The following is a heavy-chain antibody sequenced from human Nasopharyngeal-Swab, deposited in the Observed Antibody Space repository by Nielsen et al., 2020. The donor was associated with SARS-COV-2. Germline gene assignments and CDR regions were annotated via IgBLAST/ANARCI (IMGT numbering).Heavy chain of an antibody. CDR1: GGSFSGYY. CDR3: ARGRYGIFGMVIGYFDY. Sequence: GTLRLSCAVYGGSFSGYYWSWIRQPPGKGLEWIGEINHSGSTNYNPSLKSRVTISVDTSKNQFSLKLSSVTAADTAVYYCARGRYGIFGMVIGYFDYWGQGTLVTVSS. V-gene: IGHV4-34*01. J-gene: IGHJ4*02. CDR2: INHSGST. D-gene: IGHD3-3*01.